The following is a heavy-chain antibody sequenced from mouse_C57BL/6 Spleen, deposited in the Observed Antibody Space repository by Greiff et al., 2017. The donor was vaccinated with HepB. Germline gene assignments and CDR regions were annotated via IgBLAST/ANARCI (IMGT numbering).Heavy chain of an antibody. Sequence: QVQLQQSGAELVKPGASVKISCKASGYAFSSYWMNWVKQRPGKGLEWIGQIYPGDGDTNYNGKFKGKATLTADKSSSTAYMQRSSLTSEDSAVYFCARGSSYGGFDYWGQGTTLTVSS. CDR3: ARGSSYGGFDY. CDR2: IYPGDGDT. J-gene: IGHJ2*01. CDR1: GYAFSSYW. D-gene: IGHD1-1*01. V-gene: IGHV1-80*01.